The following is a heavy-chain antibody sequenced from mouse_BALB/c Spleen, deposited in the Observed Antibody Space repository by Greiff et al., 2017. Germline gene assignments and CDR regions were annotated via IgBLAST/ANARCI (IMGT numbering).Heavy chain of an antibody. CDR3: AKVRRNYAMDY. D-gene: IGHD2-14*01. V-gene: IGHV14-3*02. Sequence: EVQLVESGAELVKPGASVKLSCTASGFNIKDTYMHWVKQRPEQGLEWIGRIDPANGNTKYDPKFQGKATITADTSSNTAYLQLSSLTSEDTAVYYCAKVRRNYAMDYWGQGTSVTVSS. J-gene: IGHJ4*01. CDR2: IDPANGNT. CDR1: GFNIKDTY.